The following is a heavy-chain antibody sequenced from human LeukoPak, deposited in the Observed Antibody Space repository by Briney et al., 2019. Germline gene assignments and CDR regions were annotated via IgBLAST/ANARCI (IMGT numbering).Heavy chain of an antibody. CDR1: GGSISSYY. Sequence: SEPLSLPCPVPGGSISSYYWSWIRQPPGKGLEWIGYIYYSGSTNYNPSLKSRVTISVDTSKNQFSRKLSSVTAADTAVYYCAGSVLRYFDAFDIWGRGTMVTVSS. CDR3: AGSVLRYFDAFDI. D-gene: IGHD3-9*01. J-gene: IGHJ3*02. V-gene: IGHV4-59*01. CDR2: IYYSGST.